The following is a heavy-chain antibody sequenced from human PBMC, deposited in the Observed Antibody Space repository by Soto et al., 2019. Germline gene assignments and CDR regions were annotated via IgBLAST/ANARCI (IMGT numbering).Heavy chain of an antibody. Sequence: EVQLVESGGGLVQPGRSLRLSCAASGFTFNDYAMHWVRQVPGKGLEWVSGISWNGGSIGYAESVKGRFTISRDHAKDSLYLQMNSLRAEDTALYYCAKDLYSDSYSGWFDPWGQGTLVTVSS. V-gene: IGHV3-9*01. D-gene: IGHD2-21*01. CDR2: ISWNGGSI. J-gene: IGHJ5*02. CDR3: AKDLYSDSYSGWFDP. CDR1: GFTFNDYA.